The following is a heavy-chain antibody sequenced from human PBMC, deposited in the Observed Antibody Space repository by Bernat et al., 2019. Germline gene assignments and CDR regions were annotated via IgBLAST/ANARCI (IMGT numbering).Heavy chain of an antibody. CDR3: ARDDASAYSSSLGAFDI. CDR2: IWFDGSNQ. D-gene: IGHD6-6*01. CDR1: GFSFSRYA. V-gene: IGHV3-33*01. Sequence: QVQLVESGGGVVQPGRSLRLSCAASGFSFSRYAMHWVRQAPGKGLEWVAAIWFDGSNQYYADSVKGRFTISRDNSKNTLYLQMNSLRAEDTAVYYCARDDASAYSSSLGAFDIWGQGTMVTVSS. J-gene: IGHJ3*02.